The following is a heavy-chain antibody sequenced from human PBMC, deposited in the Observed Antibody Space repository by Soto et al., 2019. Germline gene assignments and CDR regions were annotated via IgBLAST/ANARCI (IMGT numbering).Heavy chain of an antibody. V-gene: IGHV4-4*02. CDR2: IYHSGST. D-gene: IGHD4-17*01. Sequence: QVQLQESGPGLVKPSGTLSLTCAVSGGSISSSNWWSWVRQPPGKGLEWFGEIYHSGSTNYNPSRKSRVTIAVDKCKNQFSRKLSSVTAADTAVYYGASKTVTVVSWLDPWGQGTLVTVSS. J-gene: IGHJ5*02. CDR1: GGSISSSNW. CDR3: ASKTVTVVSWLDP.